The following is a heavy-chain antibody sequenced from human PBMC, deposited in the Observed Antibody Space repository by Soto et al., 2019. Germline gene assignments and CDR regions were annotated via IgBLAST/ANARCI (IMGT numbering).Heavy chain of an antibody. CDR3: ARGMDDYVWGSSTASS. Sequence: PGGSLRLSCAASGFTFSSYARHWVRQAPGKGLEWVAVISYDGSNKYYADSVKGRFTISRDNSKNTLYLQMNSLRAEDTAVYYCARGMDDYVWGSSTASSWGQGTLVTVYS. J-gene: IGHJ4*02. V-gene: IGHV3-30-3*01. CDR1: GFTFSSYA. CDR2: ISYDGSNK. D-gene: IGHD3-16*01.